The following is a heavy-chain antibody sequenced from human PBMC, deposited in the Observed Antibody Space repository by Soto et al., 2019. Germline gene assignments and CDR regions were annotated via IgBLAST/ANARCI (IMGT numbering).Heavy chain of an antibody. Sequence: QITLKESGPTVVKPTQTLTLTCIFSGFSFSADGVAVGWIRQPPGKALEWLALIFWDDDPRYSPSLKSRPTITKDTSKNQVVLTMTNMDPVDTGTYYCAHAYGGTSWPNDAFDVWGQGTVVTVSS. CDR2: IFWDDDP. CDR3: AHAYGGTSWPNDAFDV. V-gene: IGHV2-5*02. J-gene: IGHJ3*01. D-gene: IGHD2-21*01. CDR1: GFSFSADGVA.